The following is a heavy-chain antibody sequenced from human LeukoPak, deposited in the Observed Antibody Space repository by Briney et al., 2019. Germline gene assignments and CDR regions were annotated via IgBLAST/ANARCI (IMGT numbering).Heavy chain of an antibody. CDR1: GFTFSSYA. D-gene: IGHD4-17*01. J-gene: IGHJ4*02. CDR3: AKARYYGDYVFDY. Sequence: GGSLRLSCAASGFTFSSYAMSWVRQAPGKGLEWVSAVSGSGGSTYYADSVKGRFTISRDNSKNTLYLQMNSLRAEDTAVYYCAKARYYGDYVFDYWGQGTLVTVSS. CDR2: VSGSGGST. V-gene: IGHV3-23*01.